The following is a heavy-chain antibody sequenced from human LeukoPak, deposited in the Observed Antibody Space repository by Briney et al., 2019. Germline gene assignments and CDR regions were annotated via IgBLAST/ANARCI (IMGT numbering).Heavy chain of an antibody. CDR1: GFTFSSYE. CDR3: ARHREYCSNITCYPFDFDY. V-gene: IGHV3-48*03. CDR2: ISSSGSTI. J-gene: IGHJ4*02. D-gene: IGHD2-2*01. Sequence: GGSLRLSCAASGFTFSSYEMNWVRQAPGKGLEWVSYISSSGSTIYYADSVKGRFTISRDNAKNSLYLQMNSLRAEDTAVYYCARHREYCSNITCYPFDFDYWGQGTLVTVSS.